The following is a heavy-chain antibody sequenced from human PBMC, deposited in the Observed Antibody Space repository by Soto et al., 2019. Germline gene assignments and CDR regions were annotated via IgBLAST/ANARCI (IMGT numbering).Heavy chain of an antibody. J-gene: IGHJ6*02. Sequence: PGGTLRLSCAASGFTFSSYWMHWVRQAPGKGLVWVSRITSDGSSTSYADSVKGRFTISRDNAKNTLYLQMNSLRAEDTAVYYCARSGSSWLYYYYYGMDVWGQGTTVTVSS. D-gene: IGHD6-13*01. V-gene: IGHV3-74*01. CDR2: ITSDGSST. CDR3: ARSGSSWLYYYYYGMDV. CDR1: GFTFSSYW.